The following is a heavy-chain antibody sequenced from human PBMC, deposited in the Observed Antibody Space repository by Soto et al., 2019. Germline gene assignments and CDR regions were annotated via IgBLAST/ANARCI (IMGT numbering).Heavy chain of an antibody. J-gene: IGHJ3*02. D-gene: IGHD3-22*01. CDR1: GFTFSSYV. Sequence: SGFTFSSYVMHWVRQAPGKGLEWVAVISYEGSNKYYADSVKGRFTISRDNSKNTLYLQMNSLSAEDTAVYYCARDYAPPIPHYYYDRGGPAFDIWGQGTTVTVSS. CDR2: ISYEGSNK. CDR3: ARDYAPPIPHYYYDRGGPAFDI. V-gene: IGHV3-30-3*01.